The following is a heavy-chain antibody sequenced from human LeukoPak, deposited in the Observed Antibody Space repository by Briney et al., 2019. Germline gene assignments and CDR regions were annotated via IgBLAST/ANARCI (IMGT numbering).Heavy chain of an antibody. V-gene: IGHV3-13*01. CDR1: GFTLRMYD. J-gene: IGHJ2*01. CDR2: FGTAGDT. D-gene: IGHD2-21*02. Sequence: GGSLRLSCVASGFTLRMYDVHWVRLPAGEGLEWVSGFGTAGDTYYPDSVRGRFTISRENGKNSFYLQMNNLRVGDTAVYYCARGAYNGDNWHFDLWGRGTLVTVSS. CDR3: ARGAYNGDNWHFDL.